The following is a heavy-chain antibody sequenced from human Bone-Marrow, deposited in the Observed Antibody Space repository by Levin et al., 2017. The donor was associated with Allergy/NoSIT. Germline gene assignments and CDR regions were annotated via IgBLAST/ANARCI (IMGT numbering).Heavy chain of an antibody. J-gene: IGHJ4*02. D-gene: IGHD3-3*01. Sequence: HPGGSLRLSCAASGFSFSNYAMSWVRQAPGKGLEWVSDISGSGEKTYYGDSVKGRFTISRDNSRNTLYLQMNNLRVEDTAVYYCANRIVRGGLSDFWSGYYRGFDYWGQGLLVTVSS. V-gene: IGHV3-23*01. CDR1: GFSFSNYA. CDR3: ANRIVRGGLSDFWSGYYRGFDY. CDR2: ISGSGEKT.